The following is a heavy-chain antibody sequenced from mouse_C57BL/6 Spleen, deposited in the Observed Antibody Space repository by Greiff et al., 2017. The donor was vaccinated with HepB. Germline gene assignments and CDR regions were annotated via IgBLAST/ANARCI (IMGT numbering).Heavy chain of an antibody. J-gene: IGHJ4*01. Sequence: EVKLMESGGDLVKPGGSLKLSCAASGFTFSSYGMSWVRQTPDKRLEWVATISSGGSYTYYPDSVKGRFTISRDNAKNTLYLQMSSLKSEDTAMYYCARQRELGGGYYYAMDYWGQGTSVTVSS. D-gene: IGHD4-1*01. V-gene: IGHV5-6*01. CDR3: ARQRELGGGYYYAMDY. CDR2: ISSGGSYT. CDR1: GFTFSSYG.